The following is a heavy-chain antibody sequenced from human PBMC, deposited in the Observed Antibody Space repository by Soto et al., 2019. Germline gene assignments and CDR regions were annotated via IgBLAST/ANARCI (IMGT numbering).Heavy chain of an antibody. CDR1: GGSFSGYY. J-gene: IGHJ4*02. D-gene: IGHD5-12*01. V-gene: IGHV4-34*01. CDR3: ARVEDIVATISFDY. Sequence: SETLSLTCAVYGGSFSGYYWSWIRQPPGKGLEWIGEINHSGSTNYNPSLKSRVTISVDTSKNQFSPKLSSVTAADTAVYYCARVEDIVATISFDYWGQGTLVTVSS. CDR2: INHSGST.